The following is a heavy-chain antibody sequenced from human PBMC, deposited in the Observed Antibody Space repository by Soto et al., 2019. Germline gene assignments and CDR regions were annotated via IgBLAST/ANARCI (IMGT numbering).Heavy chain of an antibody. CDR1: GYSFTSHW. CDR2: IYPGDSDI. CDR3: SRLGHYCSSPSCYTGYFYSGMDV. J-gene: IGHJ6*02. D-gene: IGHD2-2*02. Sequence: GESLKISCKASGYSFTSHWIAWVRQMPGKGLELMAIIYPGDSDIQYSPSFQGQVSVSADKSISTAYLQWSSLEASDTAIYYCSRLGHYCSSPSCYTGYFYSGMDVWGPGTTVTVSS. V-gene: IGHV5-51*01.